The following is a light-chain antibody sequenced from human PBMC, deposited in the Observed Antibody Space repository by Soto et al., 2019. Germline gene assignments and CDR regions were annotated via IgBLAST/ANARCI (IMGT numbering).Light chain of an antibody. CDR3: QQCDNWHLIT. J-gene: IGKJ5*01. CDR2: GSS. V-gene: IGKV3D-20*02. Sequence: EILLTQSPCTLSLFPGERATLSCRASQSVSRDLLVWYQQKIGQAPRVLIYGSSIRATGIPDRFSGSGSGTDFTLTISRLEHEDIALYYCQQCDNWHLITFGQGTRLEIK. CDR1: QSVSRDL.